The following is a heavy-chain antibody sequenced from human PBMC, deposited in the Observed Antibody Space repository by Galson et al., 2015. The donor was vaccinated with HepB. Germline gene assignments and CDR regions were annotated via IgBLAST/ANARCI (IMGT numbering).Heavy chain of an antibody. V-gene: IGHV3-74*01. J-gene: IGHJ6*03. Sequence: SLRPACAASGFSLSDFWMHWVRRAPGKGLLWVSRINSVGGKRDYADSVKGRFTISRDNVKDTLWLQMDNLGVEDTAVYYCARSRSANYSMDVWRNATTVTVSS. D-gene: IGHD4/OR15-4a*01. CDR2: INSVGGKR. CDR1: GFSLSDFW. CDR3: ARSRSANYSMDV.